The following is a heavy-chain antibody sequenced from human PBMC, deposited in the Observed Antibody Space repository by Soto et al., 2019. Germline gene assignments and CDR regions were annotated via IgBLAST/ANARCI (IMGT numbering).Heavy chain of an antibody. V-gene: IGHV3-21*01. Sequence: GGSLRLSCAASGFTFRSFTMNWVRQAPGKGLEWVSTISSNSAYIYYTDALRGRFTISRDNAKNSLHLQMNSLSAEDTAVYYCTRDASRDSSARGWFDPWGTGTLVTLS. D-gene: IGHD6-13*01. CDR3: TRDASRDSSARGWFDP. J-gene: IGHJ5*02. CDR2: ISSNSAYI. CDR1: GFTFRSFT.